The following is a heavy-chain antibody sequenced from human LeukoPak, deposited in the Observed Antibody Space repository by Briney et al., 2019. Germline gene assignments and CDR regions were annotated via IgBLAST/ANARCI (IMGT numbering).Heavy chain of an antibody. CDR2: TRWNSISI. D-gene: IGHD6-13*01. J-gene: IGHJ4*02. Sequence: GRSLRLSSAAAAFTFDNYAMHLVRQGPGKGLVCVSGTRWNSISIGYADSVKGRFTISRDKAKNSLYLQMNSLRTEDMALYYCAKGLISSWYGGFDYWGQGTLVTVSS. V-gene: IGHV3-9*03. CDR1: AFTFDNYA. CDR3: AKGLISSWYGGFDY.